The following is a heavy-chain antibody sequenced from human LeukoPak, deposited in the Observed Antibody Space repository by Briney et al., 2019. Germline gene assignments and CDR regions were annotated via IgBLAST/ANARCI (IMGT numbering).Heavy chain of an antibody. J-gene: IGHJ6*03. D-gene: IGHD1-26*01. Sequence: SETLSLTCTVSGGSISTYYWSWIRQPPGKALEWIGYIYYTGSTTYNPSLKRRVSISVDTSKNQFSLKLTSVTAADTAVYYCARAWEGYYYMDVWGKGTTVTVSS. CDR2: IYYTGST. V-gene: IGHV4-59*01. CDR1: GGSISTYY. CDR3: ARAWEGYYYMDV.